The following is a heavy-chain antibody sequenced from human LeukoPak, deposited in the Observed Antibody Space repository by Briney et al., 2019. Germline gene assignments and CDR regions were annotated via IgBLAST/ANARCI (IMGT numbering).Heavy chain of an antibody. CDR1: GFTFSSYS. CDR3: AKVRLGYCSGGSCSRGGTPMDV. D-gene: IGHD2-15*01. Sequence: GGSLRLSCAASGFTFSSYSMNWVRQAPGEGLEWVSYISSLSGTIYYADSVKGRFTISRDNAKNSLYLQMNSLRAEDTAVYYCAKVRLGYCSGGSCSRGGTPMDVWGKGTTVTISS. J-gene: IGHJ6*03. CDR2: ISSLSGTI. V-gene: IGHV3-48*01.